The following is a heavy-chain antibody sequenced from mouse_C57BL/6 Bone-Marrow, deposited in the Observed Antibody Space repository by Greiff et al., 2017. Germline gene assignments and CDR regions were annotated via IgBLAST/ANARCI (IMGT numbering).Heavy chain of an antibody. D-gene: IGHD2-3*01. J-gene: IGHJ3*01. Sequence: QVQLQQPGAELVMPGASVKLSCKASGYTFTSYWMHWVKQRPGQGLEWIGEIDPSDSYTNYNQKFKGKATLTVDKSSSTAYLQLRSLTSEDSAVDYCGRRDGYSSWLAYWGQGTLVTVSA. CDR2: IDPSDSYT. V-gene: IGHV1-69*01. CDR3: GRRDGYSSWLAY. CDR1: GYTFTSYW.